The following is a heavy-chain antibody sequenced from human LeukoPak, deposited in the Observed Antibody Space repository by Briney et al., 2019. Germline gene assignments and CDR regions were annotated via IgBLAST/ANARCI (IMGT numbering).Heavy chain of an antibody. J-gene: IGHJ4*02. D-gene: IGHD2-2*01. Sequence: ASVKVSCKASGYTFTSYYMHWVRQAPGQGLEWVGIINPSGDPTTYAQKFQGRVTMTSDMSTSTVYMELSSLRSEDTAVYYCARADVDCSSTSCYLLDYWGQGTLVTVSS. V-gene: IGHV1-46*01. CDR2: INPSGDPT. CDR1: GYTFTSYY. CDR3: ARADVDCSSTSCYLLDY.